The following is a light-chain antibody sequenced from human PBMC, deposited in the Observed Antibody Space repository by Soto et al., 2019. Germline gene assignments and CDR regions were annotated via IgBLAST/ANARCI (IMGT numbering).Light chain of an antibody. CDR1: QSVRSN. CDR2: GAS. Sequence: EIALSQSPGTLSLSPRERAAISCRASQSVRSNFAWYQQKPGQAPRLLIFGASTRASGIPARFSASGSGTDFTLTISDVQPEDFALYYCHQRQSWPRTFGQGTKVDI. V-gene: IGKV3-11*01. J-gene: IGKJ1*01. CDR3: HQRQSWPRT.